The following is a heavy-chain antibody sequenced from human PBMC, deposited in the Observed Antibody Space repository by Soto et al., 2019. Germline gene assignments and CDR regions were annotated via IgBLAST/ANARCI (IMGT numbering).Heavy chain of an antibody. CDR3: ARMPAYGGNASPLDY. Sequence: SETLSLTCTVSGGSISSSSYYWGWIRQPPGKGLEWIGSIYYSGSTYYNPSLKSRVTISVDTSKNQFSLKLSSVTAADTAVYYCARMPAYGGNASPLDYWGQGTLVTVSS. D-gene: IGHD2-15*01. CDR1: GGSISSSSYY. J-gene: IGHJ4*02. CDR2: IYYSGST. V-gene: IGHV4-39*01.